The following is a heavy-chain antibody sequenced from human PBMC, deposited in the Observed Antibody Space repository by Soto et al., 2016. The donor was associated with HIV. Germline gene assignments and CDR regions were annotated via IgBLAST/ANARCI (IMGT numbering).Heavy chain of an antibody. J-gene: IGHJ5*02. CDR2: ISYSSRSI. Sequence: EVQLVESGGGLVKPGGSLRLSCLGSGFAFNSYSMNWVRQAPGKGLQWISSISYSSRSIYYSDSLKGRFTISRDNAKNSVYLQLISLRAEDTAIYYCARDQGDTLDLWGQGTLVTVSS. D-gene: IGHD5-18*01. CDR1: GFAFNSYS. V-gene: IGHV3-21*01. CDR3: ARDQGDTLDL.